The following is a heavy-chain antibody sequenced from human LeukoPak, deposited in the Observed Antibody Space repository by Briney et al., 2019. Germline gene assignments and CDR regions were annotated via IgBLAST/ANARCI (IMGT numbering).Heavy chain of an antibody. V-gene: IGHV1-18*01. D-gene: IGHD2-15*01. CDR2: ISAYNGNT. CDR1: GYTFTSYG. CDR3: ARTGVAATRGYYYYYYMDV. J-gene: IGHJ6*03. Sequence: ASVKVSCKASGYTFTSYGISWVRQAPGQGLEWMGWISAYNGNTNYAQKLQGRVTMTRNTSISTAYMELSSLRSEDTAVYYCARTGVAATRGYYYYYYMDVWGKGTTVTVSS.